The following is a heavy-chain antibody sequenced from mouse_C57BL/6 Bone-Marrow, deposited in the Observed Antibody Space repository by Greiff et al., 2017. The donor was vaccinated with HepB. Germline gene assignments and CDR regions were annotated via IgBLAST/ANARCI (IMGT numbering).Heavy chain of an antibody. J-gene: IGHJ2*01. V-gene: IGHV5-12*01. CDR2: ISNGGGST. CDR1: GFTFSDYY. Sequence: EVKVEESGGGLVQPGGSLKLSCAASGFTFSDYYMYWVRQTPEKRLEWVAYISNGGGSTYYPDTVKGRFTISRDNAKNTLYLQMSRLKSEDTAMYYCARHDDDGYFFDYWGQGTTLTVSS. CDR3: ARHDDDGYFFDY. D-gene: IGHD2-3*01.